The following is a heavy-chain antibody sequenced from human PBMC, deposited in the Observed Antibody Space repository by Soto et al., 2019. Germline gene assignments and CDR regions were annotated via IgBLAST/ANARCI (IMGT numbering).Heavy chain of an antibody. J-gene: IGHJ4*02. Sequence: QVQLQQRGAGLLKPSETLSLTCAVYGGSFSGYYWSWIRQPPGKGLEWIGEINHSGSTNYNPSLNSRVTISVDTSKNQFSLKLSSVTAADTAVYYCARGLRYCTNGVCSNYFDYWGQGTLVTVSS. CDR3: ARGLRYCTNGVCSNYFDY. CDR1: GGSFSGYY. CDR2: INHSGST. V-gene: IGHV4-34*01. D-gene: IGHD2-8*01.